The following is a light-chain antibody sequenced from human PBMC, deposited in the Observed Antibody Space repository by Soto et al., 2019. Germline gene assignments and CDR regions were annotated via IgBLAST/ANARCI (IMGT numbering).Light chain of an antibody. CDR3: QQANSSPIT. V-gene: IGKV1-12*01. J-gene: IGKJ5*01. Sequence: DIHMTQSPSTLSGSAGYRFTITCGASQTISSWLAWYQQKPGKAPKLLIYAASSLQSGVPSRFSGSGSGTDFTLTISSLPPEDFAAYYCQQANSSPITFGQGTRLEI. CDR2: AAS. CDR1: QTISSW.